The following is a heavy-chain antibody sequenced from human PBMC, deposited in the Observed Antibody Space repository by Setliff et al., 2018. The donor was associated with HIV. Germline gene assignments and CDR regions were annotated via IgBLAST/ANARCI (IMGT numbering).Heavy chain of an antibody. CDR3: ARARTGVTMVRGAMSF. D-gene: IGHD3-10*01. V-gene: IGHV5-51*01. CDR2: IYPGDSES. Sequence: PGESLKISCKGSGKNFTDYWIGWVRQMPGKGLEWMAIIYPGDSESIYSPSFQGQVTISADRSISTAYLQWSDLKASDTAVYYCARARTGVTMVRGAMSFWGQGTLVTVSS. CDR1: GKNFTDYW. J-gene: IGHJ4*02.